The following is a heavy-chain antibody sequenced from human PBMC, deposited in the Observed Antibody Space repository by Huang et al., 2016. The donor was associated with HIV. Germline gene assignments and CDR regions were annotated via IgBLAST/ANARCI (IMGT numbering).Heavy chain of an antibody. CDR2: IKSKTDGGTT. CDR1: GFTFSKAW. CDR3: TTHLDYYDSSGYYFGNY. Sequence: EVQLVESGGGLVKPGGSLRLSCAASGFTFSKAWMSWVRQGQGKGLEWVGRIKSKTDGGTTDYTAPVKGRFTISRDDSRNTLYLQMNSLKTEDTAVYYCTTHLDYYDSSGYYFGNYWGQGTLVTVSS. D-gene: IGHD3-22*01. V-gene: IGHV3-15*01. J-gene: IGHJ4*02.